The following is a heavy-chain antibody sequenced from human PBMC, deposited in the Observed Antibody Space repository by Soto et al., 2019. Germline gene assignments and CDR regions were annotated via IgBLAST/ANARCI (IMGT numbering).Heavy chain of an antibody. V-gene: IGHV3-30-3*01. D-gene: IGHD5-12*01. Sequence: VQLVESGGGVVQPWRSLRLSCAASGFTFSSYAMHWVRQAPGKGLEWVAVISYDGSNKYYADSVKGRFTISRDNSKNTLYLQMNSLRAEDTAVYYCARGGDGYNRAEYFQHWGQGTLVTVSS. CDR2: ISYDGSNK. CDR3: ARGGDGYNRAEYFQH. J-gene: IGHJ1*01. CDR1: GFTFSSYA.